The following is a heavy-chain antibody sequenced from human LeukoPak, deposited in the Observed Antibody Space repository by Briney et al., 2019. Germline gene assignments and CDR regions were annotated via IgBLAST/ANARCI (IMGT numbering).Heavy chain of an antibody. CDR2: ISGSGGST. J-gene: IGHJ4*02. CDR3: AKDLLPTGQYFFHY. D-gene: IGHD1-1*01. Sequence: GGSLRLSCAASGFTFSSYTMSWVRQAPGKGLEWVSDISGSGGSTYYADSVKGRFTISRDNSKITLYLQMNSLRAEDTAVYYCAKDLLPTGQYFFHYWGQGTLVTVSS. CDR1: GFTFSSYT. V-gene: IGHV3-23*01.